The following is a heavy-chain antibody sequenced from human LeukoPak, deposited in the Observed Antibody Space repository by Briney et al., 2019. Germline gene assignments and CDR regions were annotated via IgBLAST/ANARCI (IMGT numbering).Heavy chain of an antibody. CDR3: ATGVAVVASTDS. CDR1: GYTFTSYG. V-gene: IGHV1-18*01. D-gene: IGHD2-15*01. Sequence: ASVKVSCKASGYTFTSYGISWVRQAPGQGLEWMGWISAYNGNTNYAQKFQGRVTMTRNTAMSTAYVELSSLRFEDTAVYYCATGVAVVASTDSWGQGTLVTVSS. CDR2: ISAYNGNT. J-gene: IGHJ5*01.